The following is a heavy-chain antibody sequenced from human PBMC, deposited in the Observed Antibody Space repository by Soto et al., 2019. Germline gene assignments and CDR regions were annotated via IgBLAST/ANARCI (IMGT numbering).Heavy chain of an antibody. D-gene: IGHD3-9*01. J-gene: IGHJ4*02. CDR2: ISYDGSNK. CDR1: GFPFSSYA. Sequence: GGSLRLSCVASGFPFSSYAMHWVRQAPGKGLEWVAVISYDGSNKYYADSVKGRFTISRENSKNTLYLQMNSLRAEDTAVYYCARDSFSYYDILTGSTPVLHYWGQGTLGTVSS. V-gene: IGHV3-30-3*01. CDR3: ARDSFSYYDILTGSTPVLHY.